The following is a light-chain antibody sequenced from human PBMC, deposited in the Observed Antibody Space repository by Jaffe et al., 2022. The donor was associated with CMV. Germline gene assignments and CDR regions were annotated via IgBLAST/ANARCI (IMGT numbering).Light chain of an antibody. J-gene: IGLJ3*02. Sequence: SYELTQPPSVSVSPGQTARITCSGDALSIQYAYWYQQKAGQAPVLVIYKDSERPSGIPERFSGSSSGTAVTLTISGVQAEDEGDYYCQSADRSGTVLFGGGTKVTVL. CDR2: KDS. CDR3: QSADRSGTVL. CDR1: ALSIQY. V-gene: IGLV3-25*03.